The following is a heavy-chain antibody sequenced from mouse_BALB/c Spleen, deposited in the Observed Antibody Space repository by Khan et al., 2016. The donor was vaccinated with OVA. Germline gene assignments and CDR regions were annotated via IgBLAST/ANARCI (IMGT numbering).Heavy chain of an antibody. V-gene: IGHV3-2*02. D-gene: IGHD1-2*01. Sequence: EVKLLESGPGLVKPSQSLSLTCTVTGYSITSGYGWNWIRQFPGNKLEWMGYISYSGRPNYNPSLQSRISITRDTSKNQFFLQLNSVTTEDTATYYCARTARIKYWGQGTTLTVSS. CDR1: GYSITSGYG. CDR3: ARTARIKY. J-gene: IGHJ2*01. CDR2: ISYSGRP.